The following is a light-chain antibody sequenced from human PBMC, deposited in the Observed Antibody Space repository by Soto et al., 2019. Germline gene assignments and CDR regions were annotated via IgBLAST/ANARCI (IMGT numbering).Light chain of an antibody. CDR3: QLSFT. CDR1: QSISSW. J-gene: IGKJ3*01. CDR2: KAS. Sequence: DIQMTQSPSTLSASVGDRVTITCRASQSISSWLLWYQQKPGKAPKLLIYKASSLESGVPSRFSGSGSGTEFTLPISSLQPDDFATYYCQLSFTFGPGTKVDIK. V-gene: IGKV1-5*03.